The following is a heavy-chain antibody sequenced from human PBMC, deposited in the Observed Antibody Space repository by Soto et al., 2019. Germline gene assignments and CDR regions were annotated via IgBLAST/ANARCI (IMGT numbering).Heavy chain of an antibody. D-gene: IGHD3-3*01. CDR2: INPSGGST. J-gene: IGHJ4*02. V-gene: IGHV1-46*01. Sequence: ASVEVSCKASGYTFTSYYMHWVRQAPGQGLEWMGIINPSGGSTSYAQKFQGRVTMTRDTSTSTVYMELSSLRSEDTAVYYCARVQDDFWSGYPYFDYWGQGTLVTVSS. CDR1: GYTFTSYY. CDR3: ARVQDDFWSGYPYFDY.